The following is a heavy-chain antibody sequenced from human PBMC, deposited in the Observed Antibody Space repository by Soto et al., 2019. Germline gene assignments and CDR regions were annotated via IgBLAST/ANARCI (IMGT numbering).Heavy chain of an antibody. Sequence: PGGSLRLSCAASGFTFSSYSMNWVRQAPGKGLEWVSSISSSSSYIYYADSVKGRFTISRDNAKNSLYLQMNSLRAEDTAVYYCARDRVYGDYVRGAGFWFDPWGQGTLVTVSS. CDR2: ISSSSSYI. CDR1: GFTFSSYS. J-gene: IGHJ5*02. CDR3: ARDRVYGDYVRGAGFWFDP. D-gene: IGHD4-17*01. V-gene: IGHV3-21*01.